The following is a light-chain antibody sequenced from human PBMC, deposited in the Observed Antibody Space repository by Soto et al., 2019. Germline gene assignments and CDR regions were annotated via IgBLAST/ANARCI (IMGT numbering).Light chain of an antibody. J-gene: IGLJ1*01. CDR3: AAWDDSLNAL. Sequence: QSVLTQPPSLSATPGQRVNISCSGSFSNIGDNAVNWHQQLPGAAPKLLIYLNDQRPSGVPDRFSGSKSGTSAFLAISGLQSEDGADYYCAAWDDSLNALFGTGTKVTVL. V-gene: IGLV1-44*01. CDR1: FSNIGDNA. CDR2: LND.